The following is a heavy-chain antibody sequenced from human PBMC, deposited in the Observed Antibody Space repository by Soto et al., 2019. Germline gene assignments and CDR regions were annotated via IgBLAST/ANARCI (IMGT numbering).Heavy chain of an antibody. CDR1: GFTFSSYA. V-gene: IGHV3-23*01. J-gene: IGHJ3*02. CDR3: AKDEGYCSSTSCYAYACDI. Sequence: GGSLRLSCAASGFTFSSYAMSWVRQAPGKGLEWVSAISGSGGSTYYADSVKGRFTISRDNSKNTLYLQMNSLRAEDTAVYYCAKDEGYCSSTSCYAYACDIWGQGTMVTVSS. D-gene: IGHD2-2*01. CDR2: ISGSGGST.